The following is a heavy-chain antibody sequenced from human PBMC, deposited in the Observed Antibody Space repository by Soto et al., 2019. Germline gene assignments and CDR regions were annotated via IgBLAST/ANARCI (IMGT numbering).Heavy chain of an antibody. CDR2: FDPEDGET. CDR1: GYTLTELS. V-gene: IGHV1-24*01. J-gene: IGHJ5*02. Sequence: ASVKVSCKVSGYTLTELSMHWVRQAPGKGLEWMGGFDPEDGETIYAQKFQGRVTMTEDTSTDTAYMELSSLRSEDTAVYYCATDHIAYYYDSSGYYFDPWGQGTLVTVSS. D-gene: IGHD3-22*01. CDR3: ATDHIAYYYDSSGYYFDP.